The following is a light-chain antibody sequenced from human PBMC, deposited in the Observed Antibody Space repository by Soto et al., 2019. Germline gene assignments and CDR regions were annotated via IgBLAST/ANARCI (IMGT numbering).Light chain of an antibody. Sequence: QSVLTQPPSVSGAPGQRVTISCTGSSSNIGAGYDVHWYQQLPGTAPKLLIYGNSNRPSGVPDRFSASKSGTSASLAITGLQAEDEGDYYCQSYDISLSGSGVFGGGTKVTVL. CDR3: QSYDISLSGSGV. CDR1: SSNIGAGYD. CDR2: GNS. V-gene: IGLV1-40*01. J-gene: IGLJ3*02.